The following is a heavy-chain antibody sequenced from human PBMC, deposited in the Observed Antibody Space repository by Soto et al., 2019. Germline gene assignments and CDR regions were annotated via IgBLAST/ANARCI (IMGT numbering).Heavy chain of an antibody. CDR3: ARFGGVDY. J-gene: IGHJ4*02. D-gene: IGHD2-15*01. V-gene: IGHV3-23*01. Sequence: EVQLLESGGDLVQPGGSLRLSCVASGFTFTTYAIIWVRQAPGKGLEWVSRISGSGLSINYADFVRGRFTISRDNSQNKVYLQMNNLRAEETAMYYCARFGGVDYWGQGTLVTVSS. CDR1: GFTFTTYA. CDR2: ISGSGLSI.